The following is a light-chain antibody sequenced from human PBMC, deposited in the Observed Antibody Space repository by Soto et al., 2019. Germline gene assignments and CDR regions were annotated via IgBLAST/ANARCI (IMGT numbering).Light chain of an antibody. J-gene: IGLJ1*01. CDR3: SSYSTSTADL. CDR2: EVN. V-gene: IGLV2-14*01. CDR1: SSDVGGYVY. Sequence: QSVLTQPASVSGCPGPSITISYTGTSSDVGGYVYVSWYQLHPGKAPRPMVFEVNHRPSGVSNRFSGSKSGNTASLAISGLQAENEADYFCSSYSTSTADLFGTGTKVTVL.